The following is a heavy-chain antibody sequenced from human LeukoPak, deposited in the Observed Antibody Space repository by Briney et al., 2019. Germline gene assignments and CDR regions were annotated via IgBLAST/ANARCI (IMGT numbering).Heavy chain of an antibody. CDR1: GGSFSGYC. J-gene: IGHJ5*02. CDR3: ARGSLRGARFDP. CDR2: INHSGST. V-gene: IGHV4-34*01. D-gene: IGHD1-26*01. Sequence: SETLSLTCAVYGGSFSGYCWSWIRQPPGKGLEWIGEINHSGSTNYNPSLKSRVTISVDTSKNQSSLKLSSVTAAETAVYCCARGSLRGARFDPWGQGTLVTVSS.